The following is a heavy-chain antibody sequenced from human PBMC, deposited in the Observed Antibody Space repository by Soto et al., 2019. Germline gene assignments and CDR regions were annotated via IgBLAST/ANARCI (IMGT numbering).Heavy chain of an antibody. CDR1: GFSLITNGMG. CDR3: VHRRRDSGPNRDY. J-gene: IGHJ4*02. CDR2: IYWHNDK. Sequence: QITLKESGPTLVEPTQTLTLTCTFSGFSLITNGMGVGWIRQPPGKALEWLSLIYWHNDKRYSPSLRNRLTVTKDDSKNQVVLTMTDMDPVDTATYYCVHRRRDSGPNRDYWGPGILVTVSS. V-gene: IGHV2-5*01. D-gene: IGHD1-1*01.